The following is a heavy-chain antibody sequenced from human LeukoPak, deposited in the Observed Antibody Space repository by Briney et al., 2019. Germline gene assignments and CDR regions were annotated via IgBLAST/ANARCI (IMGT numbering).Heavy chain of an antibody. Sequence: GGSLRLSCAASGFSFSSYGMHWVRQSPGKGLEWEAVIWYDGSNKYYADSVKGRFTISRDNSKNTLYLQMNSLRAEDTALYYCAKGPSETAMATAFDYWGQGTLVTVSS. CDR1: GFSFSSYG. V-gene: IGHV3-33*06. CDR3: AKGPSETAMATAFDY. D-gene: IGHD5-18*01. J-gene: IGHJ4*02. CDR2: IWYDGSNK.